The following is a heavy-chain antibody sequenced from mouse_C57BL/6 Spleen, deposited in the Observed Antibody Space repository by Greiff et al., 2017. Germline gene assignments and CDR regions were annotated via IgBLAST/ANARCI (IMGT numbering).Heavy chain of an antibody. J-gene: IGHJ3*01. V-gene: IGHV1-52*01. D-gene: IGHD3-2*02. CDR1: GYTFTSYW. CDR2: IDPSDSET. CDR3: ATELRPDWFAY. Sequence: QVQLKQPGAELVRPGSSVKLSCKASGYTFTSYWMHWVKQRPIQGLEWIGNIDPSDSETHYNQMFKDKATLTVDKSSSTAYMQPSSLTSEDSAVYYCATELRPDWFAYWGQGTLVTVSA.